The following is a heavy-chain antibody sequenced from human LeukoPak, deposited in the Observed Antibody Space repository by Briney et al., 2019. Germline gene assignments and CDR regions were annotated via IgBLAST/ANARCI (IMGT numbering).Heavy chain of an antibody. CDR1: GFTFSNYW. Sequence: RGSLRLSCAASGFTFSNYWMHWVRQVPGKGLVWVAGINNDGTGTFYADSVQGRFTISRDNAKNTVYLQMNTLRPEDTALYHCATVSEFWGQGTLDTVSS. CDR3: ATVSEF. V-gene: IGHV3-74*01. CDR2: INNDGTGT. J-gene: IGHJ4*02.